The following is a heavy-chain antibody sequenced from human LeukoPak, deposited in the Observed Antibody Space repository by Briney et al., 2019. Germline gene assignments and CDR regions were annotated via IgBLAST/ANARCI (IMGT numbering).Heavy chain of an antibody. CDR1: GFSFSNYA. Sequence: GGSLRLSCAASGFSFSNYAMTWVRQAPGKGLEWVSTISGSGDRTYYADSVKGRSTISRDNSKNTLCVQMNSLRAEDTAVYYCAKDIRSSWYFFQDWGQGTLVTVSS. CDR3: AKDIRSSWYFFQD. J-gene: IGHJ1*01. D-gene: IGHD6-13*01. CDR2: ISGSGDRT. V-gene: IGHV3-23*01.